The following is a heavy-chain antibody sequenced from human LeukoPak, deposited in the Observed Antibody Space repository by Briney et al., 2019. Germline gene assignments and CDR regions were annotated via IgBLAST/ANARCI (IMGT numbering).Heavy chain of an antibody. Sequence: SETLSLTCTVSGGSISSYYWNWIRQPPGKGLEWIGYIYYSGSTNYNPSLKSRVTTLVDTSKNQFSLRLSSATAADTAVYYCARHYMVRGVIRRGGWFDPWGQGTLVTVSS. J-gene: IGHJ5*02. CDR2: IYYSGST. CDR3: ARHYMVRGVIRRGGWFDP. V-gene: IGHV4-59*08. CDR1: GGSISSYY. D-gene: IGHD3-10*01.